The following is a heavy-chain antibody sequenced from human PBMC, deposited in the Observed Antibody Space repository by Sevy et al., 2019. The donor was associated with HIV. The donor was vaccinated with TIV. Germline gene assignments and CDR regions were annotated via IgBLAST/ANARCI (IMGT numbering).Heavy chain of an antibody. CDR2: ISYDGSRT. Sequence: GGSLRLSCAASGFTFSDYTIHWVRQAPGKGLEWVSVISYDGSRTSYANSVKGRFTISRDNSKNRLFLQMNRLRAEDTAVYYCTRVRGLLGWFDSWGQGTLVTVSS. CDR1: GFTFSDYT. CDR3: TRVRGLLGWFDS. V-gene: IGHV3-30*04. J-gene: IGHJ5*01. D-gene: IGHD3-10*01.